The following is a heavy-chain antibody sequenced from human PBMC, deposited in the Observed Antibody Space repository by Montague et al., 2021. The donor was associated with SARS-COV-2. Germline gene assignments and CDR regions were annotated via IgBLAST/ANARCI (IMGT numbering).Heavy chain of an antibody. V-gene: IGHV4-34*01. D-gene: IGHD3-22*01. Sequence: SETLSLTCAVYGGSFSDYYWSWICQPPGKGLEWIGEINHRGASNYNPSLKSRVSISVDTSKNQFSLYLSSVTAADTAVYYCARGRQHFNMIVVVMTGGEYYFDYWGQGTLVTVSS. CDR2: INHRGAS. J-gene: IGHJ4*02. CDR3: ARGRQHFNMIVVVMTGGEYYFDY. CDR1: GGSFSDYY.